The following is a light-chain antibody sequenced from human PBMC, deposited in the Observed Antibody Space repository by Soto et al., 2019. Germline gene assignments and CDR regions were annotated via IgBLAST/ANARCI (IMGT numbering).Light chain of an antibody. Sequence: QSVLTQPPSASGTPGQSVTISCSGSTSNIGSNTVNWYQQLPGTAPKLLVYSNDQRPSGVSNRFSGSKSGNTASLTISGLQAEDEADYYCSSYTSSSTVVFGGGTKLTVL. CDR3: SSYTSSSTVV. CDR2: SND. J-gene: IGLJ2*01. V-gene: IGLV1-44*01. CDR1: TSNIGSNT.